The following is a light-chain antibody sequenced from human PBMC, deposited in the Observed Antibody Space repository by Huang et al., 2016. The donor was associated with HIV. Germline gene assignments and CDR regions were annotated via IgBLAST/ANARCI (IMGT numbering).Light chain of an antibody. CDR1: QSVGKN. CDR3: QQYSKWPPR. CDR2: AAS. Sequence: EIVMTQSPATLSVSPGEGVTLSCRTSQSVGKNLAWYQQKPGQAPRLLISAASTRATGGRARFSGSGSGTEFTLTISSLQSEDFAVYYCQQYSKWPPRFGQGTKVEVK. J-gene: IGKJ1*01. V-gene: IGKV3-15*01.